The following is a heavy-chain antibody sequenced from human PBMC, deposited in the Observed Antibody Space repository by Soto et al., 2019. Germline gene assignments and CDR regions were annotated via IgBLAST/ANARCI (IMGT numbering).Heavy chain of an antibody. J-gene: IGHJ4*02. CDR3: ARDIVVVVAATPFDY. CDR2: ISAYNGNT. V-gene: IGHV1-18*01. CDR1: GYTFTSYG. D-gene: IGHD2-15*01. Sequence: ASVKVSCKASGYTFTSYGIRWVRQAPGQGLEWMGWISAYNGNTNYAQKLQGRVTMTTDTSTSTAYMELRSLRSDDTAVYYCARDIVVVVAATPFDYWGQGTLVTVSS.